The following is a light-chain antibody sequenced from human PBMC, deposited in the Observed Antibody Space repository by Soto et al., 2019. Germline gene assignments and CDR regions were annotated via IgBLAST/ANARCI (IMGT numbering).Light chain of an antibody. CDR3: QQRASWPLP. CDR2: DAS. J-gene: IGKJ4*01. V-gene: IGKV3-11*01. CDR1: QSISGY. Sequence: EIVLTQSPATLSLSPGERATLSCRASQSISGYLAWYQHRPGRAPRLLIYDASNRATGIPDRFSGRGSGTDFTLTISSLEPEDFEVYYCQQRASWPLPFGGGTALE.